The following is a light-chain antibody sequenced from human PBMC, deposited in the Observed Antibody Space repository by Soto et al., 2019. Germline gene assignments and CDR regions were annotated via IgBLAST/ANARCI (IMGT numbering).Light chain of an antibody. CDR2: EVS. CDR3: SSYSSSSTLV. Sequence: QSVLTQPASVSGSPGQSITISCTGTSSDVGGHYYVSWYQHHPGKAPKLMIYEVSNRPSGVSNRFSGSKSGNTASLTISGLQAEDEADYYCSSYSSSSTLVFGTGTKVTVL. CDR1: SSDVGGHYY. V-gene: IGLV2-14*01. J-gene: IGLJ1*01.